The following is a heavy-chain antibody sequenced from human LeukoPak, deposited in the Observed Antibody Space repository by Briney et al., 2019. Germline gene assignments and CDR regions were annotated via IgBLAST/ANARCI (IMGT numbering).Heavy chain of an antibody. Sequence: PGGSLRLSCAASGFTFSSYGMHWVRQAPGKGLERVAVISYDGSNKYYADSVKGRFTISRDNSKNTLYLQMNSLRAEDTAVYYCAKDWSGGWALDYWGQGTLVTVSS. D-gene: IGHD3-3*01. CDR2: ISYDGSNK. V-gene: IGHV3-30*18. CDR3: AKDWSGGWALDY. J-gene: IGHJ4*02. CDR1: GFTFSSYG.